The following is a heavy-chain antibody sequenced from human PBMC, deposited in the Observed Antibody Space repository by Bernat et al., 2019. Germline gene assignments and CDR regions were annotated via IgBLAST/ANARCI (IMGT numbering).Heavy chain of an antibody. J-gene: IGHJ1*01. CDR1: GFTFSSYA. D-gene: IGHD4-17*01. CDR2: ISYDGSNK. V-gene: IGHV3-30*04. CDR3: ASDPATVTTVYFQH. Sequence: QVQLVESGGGVVQPGRSLRLSCAASGFTFSSYAMHWVRQAPGKGLEWVAVISYDGSNKYYADSVKGRFTISRDNSKTPLYLQMNSLTAEDPAVYYCASDPATVTTVYFQHWGQGTLVTVSS.